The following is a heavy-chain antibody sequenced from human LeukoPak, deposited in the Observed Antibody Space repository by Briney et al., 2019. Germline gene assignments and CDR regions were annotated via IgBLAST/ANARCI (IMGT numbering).Heavy chain of an antibody. CDR1: GGSFSGYY. V-gene: IGHV4-34*01. J-gene: IGHJ4*02. Sequence: SETLSLTCAVYGGSFSGYYWSWIRQPPGKGLEWIGEINHSGSTNYNPSLQSRVTISVDTSKNQFSLKLSSVTAADTAVYYCARSKKWYYYDSSGRYPSVRFDYWGQGTLVTVSS. CDR3: ARSKKWYYYDSSGRYPSVRFDY. D-gene: IGHD3-22*01. CDR2: INHSGST.